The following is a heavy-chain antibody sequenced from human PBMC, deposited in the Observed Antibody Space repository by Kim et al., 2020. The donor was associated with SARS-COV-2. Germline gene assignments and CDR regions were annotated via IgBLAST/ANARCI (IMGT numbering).Heavy chain of an antibody. J-gene: IGHJ4*02. CDR3: ARARGSTAMVYFDY. Sequence: AQKFQGRVTMTRDTSTNTIYMELSSLRSEDTAVFYCARARGSTAMVYFDYWGQGTQVTVSS. D-gene: IGHD5-18*01. V-gene: IGHV1-46*01.